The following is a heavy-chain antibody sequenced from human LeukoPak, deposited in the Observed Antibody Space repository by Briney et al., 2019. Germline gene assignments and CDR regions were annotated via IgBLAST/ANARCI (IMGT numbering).Heavy chain of an antibody. CDR3: AKDINKDSSGSDY. D-gene: IGHD3-22*01. J-gene: IGHJ4*02. Sequence: GGSLRLSCAASGFTFDDYAMHWVRQAPGEGLEWVSHISGDGGSTYYADSVKGRFTISRDNSKNSLYLQMNSLRTEDTALYYCAKDINKDSSGSDYWGQGTLVTVSS. CDR2: ISGDGGST. V-gene: IGHV3-43*02. CDR1: GFTFDDYA.